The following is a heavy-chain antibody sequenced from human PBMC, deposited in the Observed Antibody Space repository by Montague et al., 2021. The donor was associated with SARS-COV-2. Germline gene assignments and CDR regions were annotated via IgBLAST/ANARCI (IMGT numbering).Heavy chain of an antibody. CDR1: GGSISSSSYY. V-gene: IGHV4-39*01. CDR2: IYYSGST. D-gene: IGHD3-3*01. J-gene: IGHJ5*02. CDR3: ARHPHQQISIFGVVWEGTRFDP. Sequence: SETLSLTCTVSGGSISSSSYYWGWIRQPPGKGLEWIGSIYYSGSTYYNPSLKSRVTISVDTSKNQFSLKLSSVTAADTAVYYCARHPHQQISIFGVVWEGTRFDPWGQGAPVTVPS.